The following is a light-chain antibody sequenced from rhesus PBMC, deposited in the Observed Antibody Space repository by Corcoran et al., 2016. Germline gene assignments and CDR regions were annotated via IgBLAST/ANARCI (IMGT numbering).Light chain of an antibody. J-gene: IGKJ1*01. CDR3: QQYYSSPWT. CDR2: WAV. Sequence: DIVMTQSPDSLAVSLGERVTINCKSSQSLLYSSNNKNYLAWYQQNPVQAPKLLSYWAVTREAGVPQRLSGSGSGTDFTLTISGLQAEDVAVYYCQQYYSSPWTFGQGTKVEIK. CDR1: QSLLYSSNNKNY. V-gene: IGKV4-1*01.